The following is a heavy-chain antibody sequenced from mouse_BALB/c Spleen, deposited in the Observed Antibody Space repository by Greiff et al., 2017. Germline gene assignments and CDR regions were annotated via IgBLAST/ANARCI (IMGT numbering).Heavy chain of an antibody. V-gene: IGHV3-6*02. D-gene: IGHD2-10*02. CDR2: ISYDGSN. CDR3: ARKYGNYAWFAY. Sequence: EVQRVESGPGLVKPSQSLSLTCSVTGYSITSGYYWNWIRQFPGNKLEWMGYISYDGSNNYNPSLKNRISITRDTSKNQFFLKLNSVTTEDTATYYCARKYGNYAWFAYWGQGTLVTVSA. CDR1: GYSITSGYY. J-gene: IGHJ3*01.